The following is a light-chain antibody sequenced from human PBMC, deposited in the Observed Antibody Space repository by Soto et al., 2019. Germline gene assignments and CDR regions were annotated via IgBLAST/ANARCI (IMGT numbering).Light chain of an antibody. V-gene: IGKV1-5*03. CDR1: QTISSW. CDR3: QHHNIYSEA. CDR2: KAS. J-gene: IGKJ1*01. Sequence: DIQMTQSPSTLSGSVGDRVTITCRASQTISSWLAWYQQKPGKAPKLLIYKASTLKSGVPSRFSGSGSGTEFTLTISSLQPDDFATYYCQHHNIYSEAFGQGTKVELK.